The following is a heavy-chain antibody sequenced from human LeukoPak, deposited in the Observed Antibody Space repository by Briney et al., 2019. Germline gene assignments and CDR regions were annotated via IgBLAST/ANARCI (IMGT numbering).Heavy chain of an antibody. J-gene: IGHJ5*02. Sequence: GGSLRLSCAASGFTFSAYSMNWVRQAPGKGLEWVSSISTSSSYVYYVDSVKGRFTISRDNARNSLYLQMNSLRAEDTAVYYCARAPLSGSYLINWFDPWGQGTLVTVSS. CDR2: ISTSSSYV. CDR1: GFTFSAYS. CDR3: ARAPLSGSYLINWFDP. D-gene: IGHD1-26*01. V-gene: IGHV3-21*01.